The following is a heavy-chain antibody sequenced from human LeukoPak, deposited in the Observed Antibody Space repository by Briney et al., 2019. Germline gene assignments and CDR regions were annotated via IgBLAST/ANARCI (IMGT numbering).Heavy chain of an antibody. Sequence: GAAVKVSCKASGYTFTGHYMHWVRQAPGQGLEWMGWINPNSGGTNYAQKFQGRVTMTRDTSISTAYMELSRLRSDDTAVYYCARVGGYSYGYFDYWGQGTLVTVSS. CDR1: GYTFTGHY. J-gene: IGHJ4*02. V-gene: IGHV1-2*02. CDR2: INPNSGGT. D-gene: IGHD5-18*01. CDR3: ARVGGYSYGYFDY.